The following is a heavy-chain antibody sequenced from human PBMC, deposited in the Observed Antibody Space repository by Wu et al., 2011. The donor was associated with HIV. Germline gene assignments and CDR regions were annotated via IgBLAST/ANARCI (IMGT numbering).Heavy chain of an antibody. CDR2: IIPYNGGT. Sequence: QSGAEVKKPGASVKVSCKASGYTSTSYGINWVRQAPAQGLEWMGWIIPYNGGTNYEQKFQDRVTMTTDTSITTAYMELRGLISDDAAVYYCARVIGHTGKFDYWGQGTLVTVSS. D-gene: IGHD1-14*01. V-gene: IGHV1-2*02. CDR1: GYTSTSYG. CDR3: ARVIGHTGKFDY. J-gene: IGHJ4*02.